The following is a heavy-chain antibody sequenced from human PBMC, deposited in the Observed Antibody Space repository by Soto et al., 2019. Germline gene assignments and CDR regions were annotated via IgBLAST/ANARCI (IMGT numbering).Heavy chain of an antibody. J-gene: IGHJ4*03. D-gene: IGHD3-16*01. CDR2: IYYSGST. CDR3: GGGLAALFYFGY. Sequence: SETLSLTCTVSGGSVSSGSYYWGWIRQPPGKGLEWIGYIYYSGSTNYNPSLKSRVTISVDTSKNQFSLKLSSVTAADTAVYYLGGGLAALFYFGYLGQGTLGTGSS. CDR1: GGSVSSGSYY. V-gene: IGHV4-61*01.